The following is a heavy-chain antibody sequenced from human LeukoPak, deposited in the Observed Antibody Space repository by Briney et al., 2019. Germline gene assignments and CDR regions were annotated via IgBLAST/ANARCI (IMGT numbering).Heavy chain of an antibody. D-gene: IGHD6-13*01. CDR2: IRDKANTYAT. Sequence: GGSLTLSCAASDFTFSGSAMHWVRQASGRGLEWVGRIRDKANTYATSYAASVKCRFTISRDDLKNTAYLQMNSLKTEDTALYYCTREVGSWFDYWGQGTLVTVSS. J-gene: IGHJ4*02. V-gene: IGHV3-73*01. CDR1: DFTFSGSA. CDR3: TREVGSWFDY.